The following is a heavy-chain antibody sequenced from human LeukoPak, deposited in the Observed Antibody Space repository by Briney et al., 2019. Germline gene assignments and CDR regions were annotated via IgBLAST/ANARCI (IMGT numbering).Heavy chain of an antibody. Sequence: GGSLRLSCAASGFTFSSYAMHWVRQAPGKGLEWVAVISYDGSNKYYADSVKGRFTISRDNSKNTLYLQMNSLRAEDTAVYYCASRYGSGSYYLRGDAFDIWGQGTMVTVSS. V-gene: IGHV3-30*04. CDR3: ASRYGSGSYYLRGDAFDI. CDR1: GFTFSSYA. D-gene: IGHD3-10*01. J-gene: IGHJ3*02. CDR2: ISYDGSNK.